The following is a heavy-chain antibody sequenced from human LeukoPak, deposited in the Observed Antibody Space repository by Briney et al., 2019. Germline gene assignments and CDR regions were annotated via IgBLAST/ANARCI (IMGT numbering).Heavy chain of an antibody. CDR2: IYPGDSDT. V-gene: IGHV5-51*01. D-gene: IGHD2-2*01. CDR3: ARTTYQPLLGVLWFDP. Sequence: GESLKISCKGSGYSFTSYWIGWVRQMPGKGLEWMGIIYPGDSDTRYSPSFQGQVTISADKSISTAYLQWSSLKASDTAMYYRARTTYQPLLGVLWFDPWGQGTLVTVSS. J-gene: IGHJ5*02. CDR1: GYSFTSYW.